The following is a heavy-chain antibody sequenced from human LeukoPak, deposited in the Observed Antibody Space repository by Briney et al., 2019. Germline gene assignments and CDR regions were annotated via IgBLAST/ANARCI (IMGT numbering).Heavy chain of an antibody. CDR1: GGSFSGYY. J-gene: IGHJ4*02. CDR3: ARDRGTWNDDGFDY. V-gene: IGHV4-34*01. D-gene: IGHD1-1*01. Sequence: SETLSLTCAVYGGSFSGYYRTWIRQPQGKGLEWIGEINHSGSTNYNPSLKSQVTISVDTSKNQFSLKLSSVTAADTAVYYCARDRGTWNDDGFDYWGQGTLVTVSS. CDR2: INHSGST.